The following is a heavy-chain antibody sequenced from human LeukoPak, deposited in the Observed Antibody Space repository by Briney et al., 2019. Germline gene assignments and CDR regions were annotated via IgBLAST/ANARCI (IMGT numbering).Heavy chain of an antibody. D-gene: IGHD5-18*01. CDR2: IYYSGST. CDR1: GGSISSYY. CDR3: ARDHVDTAMDI. Sequence: SETLSLTCTVSGGSISSYYWSWIRQPPGKGLEWIGYIYYSGSTNYNPSLKSRVTISVDTSKNQFSLKLSSVTAADTAVYYCARDHVDTAMDIWSQGTLVTVSS. J-gene: IGHJ4*02. V-gene: IGHV4-59*01.